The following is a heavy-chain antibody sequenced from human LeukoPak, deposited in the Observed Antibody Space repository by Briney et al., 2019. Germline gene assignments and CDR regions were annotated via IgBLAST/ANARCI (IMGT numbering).Heavy chain of an antibody. CDR2: IRYDGSNK. J-gene: IGHJ3*02. CDR1: GFTFSSYG. D-gene: IGHD3-10*01. V-gene: IGHV3-30*02. CDR3: AKGIGPLGVLLWFGELLNAFDI. Sequence: PGGSLRLSCAASGFTFSSYGMHWVRQAPGKGLEWVAFIRYDGSNKYYADSVKGRFTISRDNSKSTLYLQMNSLRAEDTAVYYCAKGIGPLGVLLWFGELLNAFDIWGQGTMVTVSS.